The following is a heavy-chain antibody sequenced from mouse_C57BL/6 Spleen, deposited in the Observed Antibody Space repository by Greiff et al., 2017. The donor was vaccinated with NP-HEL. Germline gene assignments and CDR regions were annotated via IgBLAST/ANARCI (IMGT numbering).Heavy chain of an antibody. J-gene: IGHJ4*01. V-gene: IGHV2-2*01. CDR2: IWSGGST. CDR1: GFSLTSYG. CDR3: ATPHYGSRDYYAMDY. Sequence: VKLQESGPGLVQPSQSLSITCTVSGFSLTSYGVHWVRQSPGKGLEWLGVIWSGGSTDYNAAFISRLSISKDNSKSQVFFKMNSLQADDTAIYYCATPHYGSRDYYAMDYWGQGTSVTVSS. D-gene: IGHD1-1*01.